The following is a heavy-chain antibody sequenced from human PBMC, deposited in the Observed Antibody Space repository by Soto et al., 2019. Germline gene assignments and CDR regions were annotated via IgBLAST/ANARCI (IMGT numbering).Heavy chain of an antibody. V-gene: IGHV1-3*01. J-gene: IGHJ5*02. CDR1: GYTFTSYA. CDR3: ARDWQQLDNWFDP. D-gene: IGHD6-13*01. Sequence: ASVKVSCKASGYTFTSYAMHWVRQAPGQRLEWMGWINAGNGNTKYSQKFQGRVTITRDTSASTAYMELSSLRSEDTAVYYCARDWQQLDNWFDPWGQGTLVTVPQ. CDR2: INAGNGNT.